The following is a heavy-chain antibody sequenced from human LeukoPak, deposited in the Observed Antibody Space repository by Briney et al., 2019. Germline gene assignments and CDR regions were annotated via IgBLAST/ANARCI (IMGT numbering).Heavy chain of an antibody. CDR3: AKIPAYDFWSGYIDAFDI. Sequence: GGSLRLSCAASGFTFSSYAMSWVRQAPGKGLEWASAISGSGGSTYYADSVKGRFTISRDNSKNTLYLQMNSLRAEDTAVYYCAKIPAYDFWSGYIDAFDIWGQGTMVTVSS. V-gene: IGHV3-23*01. D-gene: IGHD3-3*01. CDR2: ISGSGGST. J-gene: IGHJ3*02. CDR1: GFTFSSYA.